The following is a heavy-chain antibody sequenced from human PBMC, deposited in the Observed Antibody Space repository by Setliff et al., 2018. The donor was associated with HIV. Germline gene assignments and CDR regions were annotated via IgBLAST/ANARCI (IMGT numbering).Heavy chain of an antibody. D-gene: IGHD6-19*01. Sequence: ASVKVSCKASGYTFTSYYMYWVRQAPGQGLEWMGIINPSGGSTSYAQKFQGRVTMARDTSTSTVYMELSSLRSEDTAVYYCARNPRIAVAGTDYYYYMDVWGKGTTVTVSS. CDR2: INPSGGST. J-gene: IGHJ6*03. CDR1: GYTFTSYY. CDR3: ARNPRIAVAGTDYYYYMDV. V-gene: IGHV1-46*01.